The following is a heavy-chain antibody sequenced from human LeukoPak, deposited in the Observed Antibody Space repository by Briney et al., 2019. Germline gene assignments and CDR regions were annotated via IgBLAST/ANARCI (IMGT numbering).Heavy chain of an antibody. CDR1: GGSISSYY. J-gene: IGHJ3*02. CDR2: IYYSGST. D-gene: IGHD5-12*01. Sequence: SETLSLTCTVSGGSISSYYWSWIRQPPGKGLEWIGYIYYSGSTNYNPSLKSRVTISVDTSKNQFSLKLSSVTAADTAVYYCASESLWIQWGDAFDIWGQGTMVTVSS. CDR3: ASESLWIQWGDAFDI. V-gene: IGHV4-59*01.